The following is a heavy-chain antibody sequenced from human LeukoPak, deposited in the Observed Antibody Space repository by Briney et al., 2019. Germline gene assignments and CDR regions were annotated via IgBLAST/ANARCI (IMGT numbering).Heavy chain of an antibody. D-gene: IGHD3-10*01. Sequence: GVSLRLSCAASGFTFSSYSMNWVRQAPGKGLEWVSYISSSSSTIYYADSVKGRFTISRDNAKNSLYLQMNSLRDEDTAVYYCARVGPLWFGELFTPLPYYYYYGMDVWGQGTTVTVSS. J-gene: IGHJ6*02. V-gene: IGHV3-48*02. CDR1: GFTFSSYS. CDR3: ARVGPLWFGELFTPLPYYYYYGMDV. CDR2: ISSSSSTI.